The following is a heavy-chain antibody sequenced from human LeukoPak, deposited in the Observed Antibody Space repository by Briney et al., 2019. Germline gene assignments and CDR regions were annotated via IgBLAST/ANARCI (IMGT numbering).Heavy chain of an antibody. CDR2: ISWNSGRI. Sequence: GGSLRLSCVASGFTFDDYAMHWVRQAPGKCLEWVSGISWNSGRIGYADSVKGRFTISRDNAKTSLYLQMNSLRAEDTAVYYCARDLSGIAGYTYGRGIDYWGQGTLVTVSS. V-gene: IGHV3-9*01. J-gene: IGHJ4*02. CDR3: ARDLSGIAGYTYGRGIDY. CDR1: GFTFDDYA. D-gene: IGHD5-18*01.